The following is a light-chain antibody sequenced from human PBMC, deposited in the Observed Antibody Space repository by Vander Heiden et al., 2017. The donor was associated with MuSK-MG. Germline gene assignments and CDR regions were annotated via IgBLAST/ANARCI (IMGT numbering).Light chain of an antibody. Sequence: SYELTQPPSVSVAPGQTARITCSGDGLPKQYGCWYQQKPGQAPVLVIYKDSERPSGIPERFSGSTSGTTVTLTISGVQAEDEADYYCQSTDGNDSNFVLFGGGTKLTVL. CDR1: GLPKQY. CDR2: KDS. V-gene: IGLV3-25*03. J-gene: IGLJ3*02. CDR3: QSTDGNDSNFVL.